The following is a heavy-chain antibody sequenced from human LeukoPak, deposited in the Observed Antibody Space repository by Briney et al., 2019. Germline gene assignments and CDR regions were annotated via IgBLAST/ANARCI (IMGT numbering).Heavy chain of an antibody. J-gene: IGHJ1*01. CDR1: GGTFSSYT. V-gene: IGHV1-69*02. D-gene: IGHD3-3*01. CDR3: ARGEERITIFGVVTKYFQH. Sequence: SVKVSCKASGGTFSSYTTSWVRQAPGQGLEWMGRIIPILGIANYAQKFQGRVTITADKSTSTAYMELSSLRSEDTAVYYCARGEERITIFGVVTKYFQHWGQGTLVTVSS. CDR2: IIPILGIA.